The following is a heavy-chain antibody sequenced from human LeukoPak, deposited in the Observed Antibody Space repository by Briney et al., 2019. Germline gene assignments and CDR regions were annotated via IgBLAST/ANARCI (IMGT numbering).Heavy chain of an antibody. CDR3: ASFRYSSGYPL. D-gene: IGHD3-22*01. Sequence: PGGSLRLSCAASGFTFSSYWMSWVRQAPGKGLEWVANIKQDGSEKHYVDSVKSRFTISRDNAKNSLYLQMNSLRAEDTAVYYCASFRYSSGYPLWGQGTLVTVSS. CDR2: IKQDGSEK. J-gene: IGHJ4*02. CDR1: GFTFSSYW. V-gene: IGHV3-7*03.